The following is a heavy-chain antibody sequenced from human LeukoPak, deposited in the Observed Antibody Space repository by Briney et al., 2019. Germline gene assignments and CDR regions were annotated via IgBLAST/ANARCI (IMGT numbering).Heavy chain of an antibody. D-gene: IGHD6-19*01. CDR2: ISSSTRYI. CDR3: ASSGYSSGWSKSYYYGMDV. V-gene: IGHV3-21*01. CDR1: GFTFSSYS. Sequence: PGGSLRLSCAASGFTFSSYSMNWIRQAPGKGLEWVSPISSSTRYIYYADSVKGRFTISKDNAKNSLYLQMNSLRAEDTAVYYCASSGYSSGWSKSYYYGMDVWGQGTTVTVSS. J-gene: IGHJ6*02.